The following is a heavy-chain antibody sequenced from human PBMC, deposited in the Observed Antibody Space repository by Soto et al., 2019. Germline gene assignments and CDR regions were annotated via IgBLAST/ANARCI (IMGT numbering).Heavy chain of an antibody. CDR3: ARDRFFDWLLYKPYFDY. V-gene: IGHV3-21*01. CDR1: GFTFSSYS. CDR2: ISSSSSYI. D-gene: IGHD3-9*01. Sequence: GSLRLSCAASGFTFSSYSMNWVRQAPGKGLEWVSSISSSSSYIYYADSVKGRFTISRDNAKNSLYLQMNSLRAEDTAVYYCARDRFFDWLLYKPYFDYWGQGTLVTVSS. J-gene: IGHJ4*02.